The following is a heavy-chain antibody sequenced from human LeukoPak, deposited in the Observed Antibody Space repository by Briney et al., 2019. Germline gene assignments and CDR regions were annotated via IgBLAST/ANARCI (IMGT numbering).Heavy chain of an antibody. CDR3: ARGTFSGSYSGYFDY. J-gene: IGHJ4*02. CDR2: IWKSATT. V-gene: IGHV4-59*01. D-gene: IGHD1-26*01. CDR1: GGSISSFY. Sequence: SETLSLTCTVSGGSISSFYWSWIRQSPGKGLEWIGYIWKSATTNYNPSLKSRVTISVDTSNNQFSLKVNSVTAADTAVYYCARGTFSGSYSGYFDYWGQGTLVTVSS.